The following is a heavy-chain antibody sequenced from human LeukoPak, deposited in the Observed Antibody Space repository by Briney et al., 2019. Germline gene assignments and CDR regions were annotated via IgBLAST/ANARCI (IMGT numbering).Heavy chain of an antibody. D-gene: IGHD3-10*01. V-gene: IGHV1-2*02. CDR3: ATRSGSYIQLDS. CDR2: INPNTGETNH. Sequence: ASVKVSCKASGYIFNGYYVHWVRQAPGQRLEWMGWINPNTGETNHNHAQKFQGRVTMTIDTSVNTAYMDLFSLRSDDTAVYYCATRSGSYIQLDSWGQGTLVTVSS. CDR1: GYIFNGYY. J-gene: IGHJ4*02.